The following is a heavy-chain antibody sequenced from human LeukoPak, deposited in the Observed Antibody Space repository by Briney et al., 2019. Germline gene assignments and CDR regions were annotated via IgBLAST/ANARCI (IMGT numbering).Heavy chain of an antibody. Sequence: SETLSLTCAVYGGSFSGYYWSWIRQPPGKGLEWIGEINHSGSTNYNPSLKSRVTISVDTSKNQFSLKLSSVTAADTAVYYCARDMDCSSTSCYAHSYLDVWGKGTTVTVSS. CDR3: ARDMDCSSTSCYAHSYLDV. D-gene: IGHD2-2*01. CDR2: INHSGST. J-gene: IGHJ6*04. V-gene: IGHV4-34*01. CDR1: GGSFSGYY.